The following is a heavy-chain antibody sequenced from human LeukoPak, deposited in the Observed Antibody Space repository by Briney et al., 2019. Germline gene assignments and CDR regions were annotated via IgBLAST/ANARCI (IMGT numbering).Heavy chain of an antibody. CDR3: ATSHGGGDFDY. D-gene: IGHD3-16*01. J-gene: IGHJ4*02. CDR2: VDHTGST. Sequence: SETLSLTCSVSDDSITMYYWTWIRQPPGKGLEWIGYVDHTGSTNFNPSLNGRVSISVDTSKNQFSLKLSSVTAADTAVYYCATSHGGGDFDYWGQGTLVTVSS. CDR1: DDSITMYY. V-gene: IGHV4-59*01.